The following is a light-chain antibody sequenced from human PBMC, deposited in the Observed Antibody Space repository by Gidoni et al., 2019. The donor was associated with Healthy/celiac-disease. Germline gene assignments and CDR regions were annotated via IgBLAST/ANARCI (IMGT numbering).Light chain of an antibody. J-gene: IGLJ3*02. CDR1: SPNIGAGYD. V-gene: IGLV1-40*01. Sequence: QSVLTQPPSVSGAPGQRVTISCTGSSPNIGAGYDVHWYQQLPGTAPKLIIYGNSNRTSGVPDRFSGSKSGTSASLAITGLQAEDEADYYCQSYDSSLSGSVFGGGTKLTVL. CDR3: QSYDSSLSGSV. CDR2: GNS.